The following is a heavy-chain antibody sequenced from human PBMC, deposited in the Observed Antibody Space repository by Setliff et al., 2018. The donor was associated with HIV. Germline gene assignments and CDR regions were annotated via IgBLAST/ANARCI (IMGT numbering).Heavy chain of an antibody. CDR3: ARGGTSSNWFDP. D-gene: IGHD2-2*01. J-gene: IGHJ5*02. V-gene: IGHV4-59*01. CDR1: GVSISAYF. CDR2: IDNSGNT. Sequence: PSETLSLTCAVSGVSISAYFWSWIRQSPEKGLEWIGYIDNSGNTNYSPSLKSRITISRDTSKNQFSLKLTSVTAADTAVYYCARGGTSSNWFDPWGQGTLVTVSS.